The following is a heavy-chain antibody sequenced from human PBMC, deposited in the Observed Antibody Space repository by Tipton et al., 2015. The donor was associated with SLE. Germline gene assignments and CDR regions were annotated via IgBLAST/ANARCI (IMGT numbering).Heavy chain of an antibody. CDR2: IYYSGST. CDR3: ARGIAAADGY. CDR1: GGSISSYY. V-gene: IGHV4-59*01. Sequence: LRLSCTVSGGSISSYYWSWIRQPPGKGLEWIGYIYYSGSTNYNPSLKSRVTISVDTSKNQSSLKLSSVTAADTAVYYCARGIAAADGYWGQGTLVTVSS. J-gene: IGHJ4*02. D-gene: IGHD6-13*01.